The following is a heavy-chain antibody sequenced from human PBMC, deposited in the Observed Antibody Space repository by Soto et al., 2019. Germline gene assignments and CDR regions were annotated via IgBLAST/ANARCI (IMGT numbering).Heavy chain of an antibody. D-gene: IGHD6-13*01. J-gene: IGHJ4*02. V-gene: IGHV3-33*01. CDR1: GFTFSSYG. Sequence: GGSLRLSCAASGFTFSSYGMRWVRQAPGKGLEWVAVIWYDGSNKYYADSVKGRFTISRDNSKNTLYLQMNSLRAEDTAVYYCVGGIAAHFDYWGQGTLVTVSS. CDR3: VGGIAAHFDY. CDR2: IWYDGSNK.